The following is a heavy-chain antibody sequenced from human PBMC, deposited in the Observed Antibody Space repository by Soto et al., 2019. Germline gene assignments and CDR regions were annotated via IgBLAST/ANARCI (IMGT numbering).Heavy chain of an antibody. J-gene: IGHJ4*02. CDR2: IYWDNDK. CDR1: GFSLSTSGVS. V-gene: IGHV2-5*02. Sequence: QITLKESGPTLVKPTQTLTLTCTFSGFSLSTSGVSVGWIRQPPGKALEWLALIYWDNDKYYSPALKSRLIINKDTSKNQVVLTMINMDPVDTATYYCAHRLASPYYYHRRGSSFDYWGQGTPVTVSS. CDR3: AHRLASPYYYHRRGSSFDY. D-gene: IGHD3-22*01.